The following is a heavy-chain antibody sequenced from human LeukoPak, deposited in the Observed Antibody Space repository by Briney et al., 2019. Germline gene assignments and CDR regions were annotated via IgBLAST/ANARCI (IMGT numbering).Heavy chain of an antibody. CDR3: ARGQASDFDY. J-gene: IGHJ4*02. CDR2: ISSSSSYI. Sequence: GESLKISCAASGFTFSSYSMNWVRQAPGKGLEWVSSISSSSSYIYYADSVKGRFTISRDNAKNSLYLQTNSLRAEDTAVYYCARGQASDFDYWGQGTLVTVSS. V-gene: IGHV3-21*01. CDR1: GFTFSSYS.